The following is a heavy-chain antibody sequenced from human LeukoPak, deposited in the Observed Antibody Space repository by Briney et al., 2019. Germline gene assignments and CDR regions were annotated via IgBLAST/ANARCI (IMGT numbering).Heavy chain of an antibody. V-gene: IGHV4-59*12. J-gene: IGHJ4*02. CDR3: ARSSGWYYFDY. CDR2: IYHTGAT. CDR1: GGPIRSSY. Sequence: SETLSLTCSVSGGPIRSSYWSWIRQPPGKTLEWIGYIYHTGATKYNPSLKSRVTISVDKSKNQFSLKLSSVTAADTAVYYCARSSGWYYFDYWGQGTLVTVSS. D-gene: IGHD6-19*01.